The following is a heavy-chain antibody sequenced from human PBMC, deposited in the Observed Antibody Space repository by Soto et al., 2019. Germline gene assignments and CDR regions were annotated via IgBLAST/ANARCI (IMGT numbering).Heavy chain of an antibody. CDR2: ISAYSGHT. D-gene: IGHD6-19*01. CDR3: ARRPHLADNVELDY. Sequence: QVQLVQSGAEVKKPGASVTVSCKASGYTFTNYGINWVRQAPGQGLEWMGWISAYSGHTNYAQKLQDRVTMTTDTYTSTAYMERRSLKSDDKAVYYCARRPHLADNVELDYWGQGTLVTVSS. CDR1: GYTFTNYG. J-gene: IGHJ4*02. V-gene: IGHV1-18*01.